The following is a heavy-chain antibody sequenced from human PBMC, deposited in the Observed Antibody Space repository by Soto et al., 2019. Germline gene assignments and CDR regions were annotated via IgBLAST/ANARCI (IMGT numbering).Heavy chain of an antibody. Sequence: SETLSLTCTASGGSITSYYWSWIRQPPRKGLEWIGYISYIGSTNYNPSLTRRVTISVDTSKNQFSLNLRSVTAADTAVYYCARLWDTSSYYFDYWGHGTPVTVSS. CDR3: ARLWDTSSYYFDY. CDR1: GGSITSYY. J-gene: IGHJ4*01. D-gene: IGHD5-18*01. CDR2: ISYIGST. V-gene: IGHV4-59*01.